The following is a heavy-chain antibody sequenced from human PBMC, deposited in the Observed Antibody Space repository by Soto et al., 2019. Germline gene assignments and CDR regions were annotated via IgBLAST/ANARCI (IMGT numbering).Heavy chain of an antibody. D-gene: IGHD2-2*01. CDR2: IKSWTDGGRV. CDR1: GFTFNSAW. V-gene: IGHV3-15*02. CDR3: TAWRREKSCTSVSCYGDGAY. Sequence: EVPLVESGGALVKPGASLTLSCAASGFTFNSAWMTWVRQAPGKGLEWVGRIKSWTDGGRVDTAAPVKGRFTISRDDSKNTFFLQMNSLKSEDTAVYYCTAWRREKSCTSVSCYGDGAYGGQGTVVTVSS. J-gene: IGHJ4*02.